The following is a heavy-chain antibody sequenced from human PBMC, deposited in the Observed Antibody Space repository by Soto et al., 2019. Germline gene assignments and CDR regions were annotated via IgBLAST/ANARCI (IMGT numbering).Heavy chain of an antibody. CDR1: GYTFTSYG. V-gene: IGHV1-18*01. J-gene: IGHJ3*02. D-gene: IGHD3-3*01. CDR3: ASLHYDFWSGYTDAFEI. Sequence: ASVKVSCKASGYTFTSYGISWVRQAPGQGLEWMGWISAYNGNTNYAQKLQGRVTMTTDTSTSTAYMELRSLRSEDTAVYYCASLHYDFWSGYTDAFEIWGQGTMVSVSS. CDR2: ISAYNGNT.